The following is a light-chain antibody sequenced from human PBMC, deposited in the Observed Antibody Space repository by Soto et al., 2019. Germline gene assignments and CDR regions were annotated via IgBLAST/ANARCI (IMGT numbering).Light chain of an antibody. CDR1: QSVSSY. CDR2: DAS. J-gene: IGKJ3*01. Sequence: EIVLTQSPATLSLSPGERATLSCRASQSVSSYLAWYQQKPGQAPRLLIYDASNRATGIPARFSGSASGTDFTLTISSLEPTDFAVYYCQQRSNWRFTCGPGTKVDIK. V-gene: IGKV3-11*01. CDR3: QQRSNWRFT.